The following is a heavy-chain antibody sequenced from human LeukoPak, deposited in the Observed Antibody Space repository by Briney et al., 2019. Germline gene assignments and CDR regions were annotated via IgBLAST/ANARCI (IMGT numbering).Heavy chain of an antibody. V-gene: IGHV3-15*01. CDR3: TTAGLSDWLLYGSDYDYYYMDV. J-gene: IGHJ6*03. D-gene: IGHD3-9*01. CDR1: GFTVSSNY. CDR2: IRSKTDGGTT. Sequence: GGPLRLSCAASGFTVSSNYMSWVRQAPGKGLEWVGRIRSKTDGGTTDYAAPVKGRFTISRDDSKNTLYLQMNSLKTEDTAVYYCTTAGLSDWLLYGSDYDYYYMDVWGKGTTVTISS.